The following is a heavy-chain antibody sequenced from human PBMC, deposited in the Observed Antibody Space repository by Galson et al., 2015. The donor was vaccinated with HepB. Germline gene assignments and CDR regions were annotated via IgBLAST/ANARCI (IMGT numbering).Heavy chain of an antibody. CDR3: ARGKGEYSSSWKDYYYYMDV. J-gene: IGHJ6*03. D-gene: IGHD6-13*01. V-gene: IGHV3-48*01. Sequence: SLRLSCAASKFTFSGYSMNWVRQAPGKGLEWVSYISSTSNIIYYADSVQGRFTISRDNAKNSLYLQMNSLRAEDTAVYYCARGKGEYSSSWKDYYYYMDVWGKGATVTVSS. CDR2: ISSTSNII. CDR1: KFTFSGYS.